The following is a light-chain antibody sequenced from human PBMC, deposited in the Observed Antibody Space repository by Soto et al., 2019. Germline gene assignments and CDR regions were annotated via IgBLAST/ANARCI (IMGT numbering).Light chain of an antibody. V-gene: IGKV3-11*01. CDR3: QQRSNWPLT. CDR1: QSVSRF. Sequence: EIVLTQSPATLSLSPGERATLSCRASQSVSRFLAWYQQKPGQAPRLLIYDASNRATCIPARFSGSGSGADFTLTSSSLEPEVFAVYYCQQRSNWPLTFGGGTKGEIK. CDR2: DAS. J-gene: IGKJ4*01.